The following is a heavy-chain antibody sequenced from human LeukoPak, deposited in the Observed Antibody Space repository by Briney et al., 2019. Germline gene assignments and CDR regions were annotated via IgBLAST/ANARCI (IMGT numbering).Heavy chain of an antibody. V-gene: IGHV4-59*01. D-gene: IGHD4-17*01. CDR1: GASISTYY. J-gene: IGHJ6*02. CDR2: ISYTGTT. CDR3: AREDSQTTVPEGMDV. Sequence: SETLSLTCSVSGASISTYYWSWIRQLPGKGLEWIGYISYTGTTNYNPSLRSLVTISVATSRNTFYLRLSSVAAADTAVYYCAREDSQTTVPEGMDVWGHGTTVIVSS.